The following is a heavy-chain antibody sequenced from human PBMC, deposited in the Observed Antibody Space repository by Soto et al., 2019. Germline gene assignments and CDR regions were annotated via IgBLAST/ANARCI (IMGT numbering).Heavy chain of an antibody. CDR3: ARTFCSTTSCQAHGMDA. CDR2: IYYSGST. V-gene: IGHV4-61*01. Sequence: PSGTLSLTCTVSGVSVSSGSYYWTWIRQPPGKGLEWIGYIYYSGSTNYNPSLKSRVTISLDTSNNQYSLRLSSVTAADTAVYYCARTFCSTTSCQAHGMDAWGQGTTVTVSS. D-gene: IGHD2-2*01. CDR1: GVSVSSGSYY. J-gene: IGHJ6*02.